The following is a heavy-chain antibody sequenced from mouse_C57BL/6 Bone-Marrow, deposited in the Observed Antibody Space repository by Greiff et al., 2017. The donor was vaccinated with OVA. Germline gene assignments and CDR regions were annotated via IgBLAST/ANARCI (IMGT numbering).Heavy chain of an antibody. CDR2: IDPSDSYT. Sequence: VQLQQPGAELVMPGASVKLSCKASGYTFTSYWMHWVKQRPGQGLEWIGEIDPSDSYTNYNQKFKGKSTLTVDKSSSTAYMQLSSLTSQDTAVYYSARGEYDGAWFAYWGQESLVTVSA. V-gene: IGHV1-69*01. CDR1: GYTFTSYW. J-gene: IGHJ3*01. CDR3: ARGEYDGAWFAY. D-gene: IGHD2-4*01.